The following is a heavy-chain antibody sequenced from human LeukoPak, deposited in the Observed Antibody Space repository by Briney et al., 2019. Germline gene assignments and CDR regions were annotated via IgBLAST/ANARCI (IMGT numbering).Heavy chain of an antibody. CDR1: GYTFTSYA. D-gene: IGHD5-18*01. V-gene: IGHV1-69*13. CDR3: ARALSGIRGYSYGHRTAFDI. CDR2: IIPIFGTA. J-gene: IGHJ3*02. Sequence: SVKVSCKASGYTFTSYAISWVRQAPGQGLEWMGGIIPIFGTANYAQKFQGRVTITADESTSTAYMELSSLRSGDTAVYYCARALSGIRGYSYGHRTAFDIWGQGTMVTVSS.